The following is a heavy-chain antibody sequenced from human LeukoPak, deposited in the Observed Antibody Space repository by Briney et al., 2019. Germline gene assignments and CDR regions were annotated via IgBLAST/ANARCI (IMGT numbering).Heavy chain of an antibody. Sequence: PSETLSLTCTVSGGSISSGSYYWRWIRQPAGNGLEWIGRIYTSGSTNYNPSLKSRVTISVDTSKNQFSLKLSSVTAADTAVYYCARDGDYYDSSGYYYVGAFDIWGQGTMVTVSS. CDR3: ARDGDYYDSSGYYYVGAFDI. J-gene: IGHJ3*02. D-gene: IGHD3-22*01. CDR1: GGSISSGSYY. V-gene: IGHV4-61*02. CDR2: IYTSGST.